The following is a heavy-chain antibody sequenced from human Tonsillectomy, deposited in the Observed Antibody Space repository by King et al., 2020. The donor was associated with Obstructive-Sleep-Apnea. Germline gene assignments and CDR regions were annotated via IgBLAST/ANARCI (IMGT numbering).Heavy chain of an antibody. V-gene: IGHV3-33*01. D-gene: IGHD6-13*01. J-gene: IGHJ3*02. CDR3: ARMYSSSWFDDAFDI. CDR2: IGYDGSNT. CDR1: GFTFSSYG. Sequence: VQLVESGGGVVQPGRSLRLSCAASGFTFSSYGMHWVRQAPGKGLEWVAVIGYDGSNTYYADSVKGRFTISTDNSKNTLYLQMNSLRAEDTAVYYCARMYSSSWFDDAFDIWGQGTMVTVSS.